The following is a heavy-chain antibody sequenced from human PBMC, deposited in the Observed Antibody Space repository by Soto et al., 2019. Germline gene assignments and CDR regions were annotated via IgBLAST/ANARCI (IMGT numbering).Heavy chain of an antibody. D-gene: IGHD3-10*01. Sequence: PGGSLRLSCAASGFTFNNYAMTWVRQALGKGLEWVSAISGGGDTTSYADSVKGRFTVSRDGSKNTLYLQMSSLRAEDTALYYCAIGRGGSGSLSPRVDFWGQGSLVTVSS. CDR3: AIGRGGSGSLSPRVDF. V-gene: IGHV3-23*01. CDR2: ISGGGDTT. J-gene: IGHJ4*02. CDR1: GFTFNNYA.